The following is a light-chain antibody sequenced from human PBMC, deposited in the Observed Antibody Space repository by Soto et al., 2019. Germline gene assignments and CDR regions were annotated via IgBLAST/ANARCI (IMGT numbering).Light chain of an antibody. J-gene: IGLJ2*01. V-gene: IGLV2-14*01. CDR3: SSYTSSIRI. CDR1: SSDVGDYNY. Sequence: ALTQPASVSGSPGQSITISCSGFSSDVGDYNYVSWYQQHAGKVPKLIIYEVTNRPLGVSSRFSGSKSGYTASLTISGLQTDDEADYYCSSYTSSIRIFGGGTKVTVL. CDR2: EVT.